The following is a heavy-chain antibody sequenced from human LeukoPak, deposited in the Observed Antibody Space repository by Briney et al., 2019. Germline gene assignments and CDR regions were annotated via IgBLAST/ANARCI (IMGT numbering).Heavy chain of an antibody. CDR2: ISSSGSTI. J-gene: IGHJ4*02. D-gene: IGHD6-6*01. CDR1: GLTFSSYE. V-gene: IGHV3-48*03. Sequence: GGSLRLSCAASGLTFSSYEMNWVRQAPGKGLEWVSYISSSGSTIYYADSVKGRFTVSRDDAKNSLYLQMNSLRAEDTAVYYCARVPPGSSSSYYWGQGTLVTVSS. CDR3: ARVPPGSSSSYY.